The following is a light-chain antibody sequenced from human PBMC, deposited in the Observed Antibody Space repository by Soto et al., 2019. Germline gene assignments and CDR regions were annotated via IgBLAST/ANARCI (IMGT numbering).Light chain of an antibody. CDR2: DFS. CDR1: YAISSS. J-gene: IGKJ2*01. Sequence: DIPLTQSPSFLSASVEDRVTISCRASYAISSSLAWYQQEPGKPPKLLIYDFSTLQTGVPSRFTGSGSGRKFTLTISGLQFGDFATYFCQQLSHYPYTFGQGTKLEI. V-gene: IGKV1-9*01. CDR3: QQLSHYPYT.